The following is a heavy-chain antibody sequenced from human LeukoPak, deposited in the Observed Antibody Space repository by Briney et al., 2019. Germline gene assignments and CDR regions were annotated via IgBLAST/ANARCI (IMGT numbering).Heavy chain of an antibody. CDR3: ARVPWLEVLYGDYEGYYCMDV. Sequence: TGESLKISCKASGYTFTSYGISWVRQAPGQGLEWMGWISAYNGNTNYAQKLQGRVTMTTDTSTSTAYMELRSLRSDDTAVYYCARVPWLEVLYGDYEGYYCMDVWGKGTAVTVSS. CDR1: GYTFTSYG. J-gene: IGHJ6*03. D-gene: IGHD4-17*01. V-gene: IGHV1-18*01. CDR2: ISAYNGNT.